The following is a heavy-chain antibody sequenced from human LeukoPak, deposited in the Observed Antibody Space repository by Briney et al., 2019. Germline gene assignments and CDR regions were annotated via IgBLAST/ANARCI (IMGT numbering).Heavy chain of an antibody. J-gene: IGHJ5*02. CDR2: INHSGST. CDR3: ARGYSSVWFDP. V-gene: IGHV4-34*01. CDR1: GGSFSGYY. Sequence: SETLSLTCAVYGGSFSGYYWSWIRQPPGKGLEWIGEINHSGSTNSNPSVKSRVTISVDTSKNEFSLKLSSVTAADTAVYYCARGYSSVWFDPWGQGTLVTVSS. D-gene: IGHD6-25*01.